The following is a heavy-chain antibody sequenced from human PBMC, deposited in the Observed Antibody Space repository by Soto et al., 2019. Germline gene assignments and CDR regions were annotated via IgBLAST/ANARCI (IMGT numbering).Heavy chain of an antibody. CDR2: INAGNGNT. J-gene: IGHJ4*02. V-gene: IGHV1-3*01. D-gene: IGHD3-10*01. CDR3: ARDLAFGLSDY. CDR1: GSTFTSYA. Sequence: QVHLVQSGAEVKKPGASVKVSCKASGSTFTSYAMYWVRQAPGQRLEWMGWINAGNGNTKYSQKFQGRVTITRDTSASTAYMELSSLRSEDTAVYYCARDLAFGLSDYWGQGTLVTVSS.